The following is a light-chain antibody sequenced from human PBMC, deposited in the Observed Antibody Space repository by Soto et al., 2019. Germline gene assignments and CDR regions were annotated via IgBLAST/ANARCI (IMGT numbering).Light chain of an antibody. CDR2: DNN. V-gene: IGLV1-51*01. Sequence: QAVVTQPPSVSAAPGQKVTISCSGSSSNIGNNYVSWYQQLPGTAPKLLIYDNNKRPSGIPDRFSGSKSGTSATLGITGLQTGDEADYYCGTWDSSLSARGVVFGGGTKLTVL. J-gene: IGLJ2*01. CDR3: GTWDSSLSARGVV. CDR1: SSNIGNNY.